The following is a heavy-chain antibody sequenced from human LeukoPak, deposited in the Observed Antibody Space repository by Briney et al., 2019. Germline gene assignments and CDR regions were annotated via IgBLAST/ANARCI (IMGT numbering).Heavy chain of an antibody. CDR1: GDTVSTNSS. Sequence: SQTLSLTCAISGDTVSTNSSWNWIRQSPSSGLEWLGRTYYRSKWYNDYVVSVKGRINISPDTSKNQFSLHLNSVTPEDTAVYFCARGGQGDGYSADEAFDIWGQGTMVTVSS. CDR2: TYYRSKWYN. V-gene: IGHV6-1*01. CDR3: ARGGQGDGYSADEAFDI. J-gene: IGHJ3*02. D-gene: IGHD5-18*01.